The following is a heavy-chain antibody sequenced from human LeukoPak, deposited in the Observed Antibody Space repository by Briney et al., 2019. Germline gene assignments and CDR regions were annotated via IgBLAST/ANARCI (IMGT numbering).Heavy chain of an antibody. CDR1: GFTFSSYA. CDR2: ISGSGGST. V-gene: IGHV3-23*01. Sequence: GGSLRLSCAASGFTFSSYAMSWVRQAPGKGLEWVSAISGSGGSTYYADSVKGRFTISRDDANDSLYLLMHSLRAEDTAFYYCVRGTMIVGPWGQGTLVTVSS. D-gene: IGHD3-22*01. J-gene: IGHJ5*02. CDR3: VRGTMIVGP.